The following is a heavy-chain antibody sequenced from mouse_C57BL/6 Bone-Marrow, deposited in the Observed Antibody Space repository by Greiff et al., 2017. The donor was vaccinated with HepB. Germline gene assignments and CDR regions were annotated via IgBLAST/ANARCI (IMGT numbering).Heavy chain of an antibody. CDR3: ARTSFHYYGSSYLYYFDY. J-gene: IGHJ2*01. D-gene: IGHD1-1*01. CDR1: GYTFTSYW. CDR2: IDPSDSYT. V-gene: IGHV1-69*01. Sequence: EQLQQPGAELVMPGASVKLSCKASGYTFTSYWMHWVKQRPGQGLEWIGEIDPSDSYTNYNQKFKGKSTLTVDKSSSTAYMQLSSLTSEDSAVYYCARTSFHYYGSSYLYYFDYWGQGTTLTVSS.